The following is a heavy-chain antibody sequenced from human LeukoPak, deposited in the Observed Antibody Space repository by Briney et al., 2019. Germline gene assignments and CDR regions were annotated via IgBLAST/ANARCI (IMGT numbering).Heavy chain of an antibody. CDR2: INPNSGGT. CDR1: GYTLTGYY. Sequence: ASVKVSCKAAGYTLTGYYMHWVRQAPGQGLEWMGWINPNSGGTSYAQKFQGRVTMTRDTSINTAYMELGRLRSDDTAVYYCARGRCCSRSCYLFDYWGQGTLVTVSS. CDR3: ARGRCCSRSCYLFDY. V-gene: IGHV1-2*02. D-gene: IGHD2-2*01. J-gene: IGHJ4*02.